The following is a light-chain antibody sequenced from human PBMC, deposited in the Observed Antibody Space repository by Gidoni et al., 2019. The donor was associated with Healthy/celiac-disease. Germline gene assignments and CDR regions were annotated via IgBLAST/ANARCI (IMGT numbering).Light chain of an antibody. J-gene: IGKJ4*01. CDR3: QQRSNWPPRGT. CDR2: DAS. V-gene: IGKV3-11*01. Sequence: EMVLTQSPATLSLSPGERATLSCRASQSVSSYLAWYHQKPGQAPRLLIDDASNRATGIPARFSGSGSGTDFTLTISSLEPEDFAVYYCQQRSNWPPRGTFGGGTKVEIK. CDR1: QSVSSY.